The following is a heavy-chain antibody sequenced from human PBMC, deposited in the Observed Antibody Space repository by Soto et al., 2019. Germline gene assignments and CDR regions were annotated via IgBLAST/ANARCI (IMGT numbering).Heavy chain of an antibody. V-gene: IGHV2-5*02. D-gene: IGHD4-17*01. CDR1: GFSLSTGGVG. CDR3: ARKGSGDYALDY. Sequence: QITLKESGPTLVKPTQTLTLTCTLSGFSLSTGGVGVGWIRQSPGKALEWLAVIYWADVKHYSPSLERRLTIAKDTSESEVVLTMTNMDPVDTATYYCARKGSGDYALDYWGQGILVTVSS. CDR2: IYWADVK. J-gene: IGHJ4*02.